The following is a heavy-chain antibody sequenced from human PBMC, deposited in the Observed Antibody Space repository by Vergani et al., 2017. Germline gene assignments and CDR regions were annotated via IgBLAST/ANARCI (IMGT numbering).Heavy chain of an antibody. CDR2: IIPILGIA. J-gene: IGHJ6*03. Sequence: QVQLVQSGAEVKKPGSSVKVSCKASGGTFSSYTISWVRQAPGQGLEWMGRIIPILGIANYAQKFQGRVTITADKSTSTAYMELSSLRSEDTAVYYCARVDTANYYYYMDVWGKGTTVTVSS. D-gene: IGHD5-18*01. CDR1: GGTFSSYT. V-gene: IGHV1-69*02. CDR3: ARVDTANYYYYMDV.